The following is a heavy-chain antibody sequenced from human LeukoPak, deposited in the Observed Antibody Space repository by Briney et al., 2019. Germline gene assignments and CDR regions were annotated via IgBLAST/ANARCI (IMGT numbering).Heavy chain of an antibody. CDR3: ARDEDDFWSGYPD. Sequence: GGSLRLSCAASGFTFSSYSMNWVRQALGKGLEGVSSISSSSSYIYYADSVKGRFTISRDNAKNSLYLQMNSLRAEDTAMYYCARDEDDFWSGYPDWGQGTLVTVSS. CDR2: ISSSSSYI. D-gene: IGHD3-3*01. J-gene: IGHJ4*02. CDR1: GFTFSSYS. V-gene: IGHV3-21*01.